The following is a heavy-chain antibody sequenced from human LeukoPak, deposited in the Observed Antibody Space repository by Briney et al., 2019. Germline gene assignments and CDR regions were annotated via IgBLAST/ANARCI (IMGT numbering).Heavy chain of an antibody. D-gene: IGHD6-13*01. CDR2: INHSGST. V-gene: IGHV4-34*01. CDR1: GGSFSGYY. CDR3: ARGRARGYSTVGWFDP. Sequence: SETLSLTCAVDGGSFSGYYWSWIRQPPGKGLEWIGEINHSGSTNYNPSLKSRVTISVDTSKNQFSLKLSSVTAADTAVYYCARGRARGYSTVGWFDPWGQGTLVTVSS. J-gene: IGHJ5*02.